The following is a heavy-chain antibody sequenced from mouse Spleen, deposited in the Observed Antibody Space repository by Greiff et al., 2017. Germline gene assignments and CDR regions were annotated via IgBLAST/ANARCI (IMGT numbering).Heavy chain of an antibody. J-gene: IGHJ4*01. CDR3: TRPLIYYAMDY. Sequence: EVKLVESGGGLVQPGGSMKLSCVASGFTFSNYWMNWVRQSPEKGLEWVAEIRLKSNNYATHYAESVKGRFTISRDDSKSSVYLQMNNLRAEDTGIYYCTRPLIYYAMDYWGQGTSVTVSS. CDR2: IRLKSNNYAT. V-gene: IGHV6-6*02. CDR1: GFTFSNYW.